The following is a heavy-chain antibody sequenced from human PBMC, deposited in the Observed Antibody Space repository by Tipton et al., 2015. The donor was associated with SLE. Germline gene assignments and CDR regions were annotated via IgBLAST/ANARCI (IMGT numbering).Heavy chain of an antibody. CDR1: GDSINSGGYY. CDR2: IYGSGST. Sequence: TLSLTCTISGDSINSGGYYWNWIRQPAGRGLEWIGRIYGSGSTNYNPSLKSRVTISVDTSKNHFSLKLSSVTAADTAVYYCARQVTNRWHVVWFDPWGQGTLVTVSS. V-gene: IGHV4-61*02. J-gene: IGHJ5*02. D-gene: IGHD2-15*01. CDR3: ARQVTNRWHVVWFDP.